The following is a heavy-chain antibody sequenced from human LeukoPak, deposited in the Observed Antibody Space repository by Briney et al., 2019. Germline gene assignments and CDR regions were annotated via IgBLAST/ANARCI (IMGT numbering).Heavy chain of an antibody. D-gene: IGHD1-26*01. J-gene: IGHJ5*01. CDR2: VKSTIDGGTA. V-gene: IGHV3-15*01. CDR1: GLTFSIAW. Sequence: GGSLRLSCAASGLTFSIAWMNWVRQAPGKGLEWVGRVKSTIDGGTADYATPVSGRFTISRDDSKSTLYLHMNSLKTEDTGVYYCTTGEWELLGALDSWGQGALVTVSS. CDR3: TTGEWELLGALDS.